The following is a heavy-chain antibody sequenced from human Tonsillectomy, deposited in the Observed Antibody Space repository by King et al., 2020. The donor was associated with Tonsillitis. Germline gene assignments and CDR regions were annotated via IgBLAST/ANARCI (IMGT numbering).Heavy chain of an antibody. J-gene: IGHJ4*02. V-gene: IGHV7-4-1*02. CDR2: INTNTGNP. D-gene: IGHD3-10*01. Sequence: VQLVESGSELKKPGASVKVSCKASGYTFTSYAMNWVRQAPGQGLEWMGWINTNTGNPTYAQGFTGRFVFSLDTSVSTAYLQISSLKAEDTAVYYCARVDYGSGSYPLYYFDYWGQGTLVTVSS. CDR1: GYTFTSYA. CDR3: ARVDYGSGSYPLYYFDY.